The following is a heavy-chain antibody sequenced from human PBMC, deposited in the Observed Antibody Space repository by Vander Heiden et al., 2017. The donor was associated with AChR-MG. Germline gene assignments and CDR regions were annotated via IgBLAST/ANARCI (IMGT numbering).Heavy chain of an antibody. J-gene: IGHJ4*02. CDR2: IYYSGST. CDR1: GGSISSSSYY. D-gene: IGHD3-22*01. CDR3: ARQGDYYDNSGYFDY. Sequence: QLQLQESGPGLVKPSETLSLTCTVSGGSISSSSYYWGWIRQSPGKGLEWIGTIYYSGSTYYNPSLKSRVTISVDTSKNQFSLKLTSVTAADTALYYCARQGDYYDNSGYFDYWGQGTLVTVPS. V-gene: IGHV4-39*01.